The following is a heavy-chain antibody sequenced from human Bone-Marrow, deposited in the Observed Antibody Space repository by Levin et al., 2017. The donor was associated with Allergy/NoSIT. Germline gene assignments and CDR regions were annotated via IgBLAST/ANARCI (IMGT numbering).Heavy chain of an antibody. CDR3: AKDRVVVVGLFDY. CDR1: GFIFKTYA. CDR2: ISGNGDST. J-gene: IGHJ4*02. V-gene: IGHV3-23*01. D-gene: IGHD2-15*01. Sequence: GGSLRLSCAASGFIFKTYAMSWVRQAPGKALEWVSGISGNGDSTFYADSVKGRFTVSRDNAKDTLYLQMSNLRAEDTAIYYCAKDRVVVVGLFDYWGPGSLVTVSS.